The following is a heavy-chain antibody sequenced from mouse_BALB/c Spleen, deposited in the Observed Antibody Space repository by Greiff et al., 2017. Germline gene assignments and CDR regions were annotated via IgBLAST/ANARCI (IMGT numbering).Heavy chain of an antibody. J-gene: IGHJ3*01. CDR2: INPSSGYT. D-gene: IGHD2-1*01. CDR3: ANPNYGNYAWFAY. Sequence: QVQLKESAAELARPGASVKMSCKASGYTFTSYTMHWVKQRPGQGLEWIGYINPSSGYTEYNQKFKDKTTLTADKSSSTAYMQLSSLTSEDSAVYCCANPNYGNYAWFAYWGQGTLVTVSA. V-gene: IGHV1-4*02. CDR1: GYTFTSYT.